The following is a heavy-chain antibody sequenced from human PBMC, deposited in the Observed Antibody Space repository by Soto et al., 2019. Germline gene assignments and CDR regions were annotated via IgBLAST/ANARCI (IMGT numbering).Heavy chain of an antibody. CDR1: GGTFSSYA. Sequence: QVQLVQSGAEVKKPGSSVKVSCKASGGTFSSYAISWVRQAPGQGLEWMGGIIPIFGTANYAQKFQGRVTITADKSTSTAYMELSSLRSEDTAVYYCGLYYDYGWGSIGYGMDVWGQGTTVTVSS. CDR2: IIPIFGTA. D-gene: IGHD3-16*01. J-gene: IGHJ6*02. V-gene: IGHV1-69*06. CDR3: GLYYDYGWGSIGYGMDV.